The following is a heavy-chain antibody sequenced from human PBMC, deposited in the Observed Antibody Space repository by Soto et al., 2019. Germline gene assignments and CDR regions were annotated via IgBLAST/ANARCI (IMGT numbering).Heavy chain of an antibody. V-gene: IGHV3-11*01. D-gene: IGHD3-9*01. J-gene: IGHJ4*02. CDR1: GFPFSDYY. Sequence: GGSLRLSCAASGFPFSDYYMSWIGQAPGKGLEWVSYISSSGSTIYYADSVKGRFTISRDNAKNSLYLQMNSLRAEDTAVYYCARLMYFDWFRESCPIDYWGQGTLVTVSS. CDR2: ISSSGSTI. CDR3: ARLMYFDWFRESCPIDY.